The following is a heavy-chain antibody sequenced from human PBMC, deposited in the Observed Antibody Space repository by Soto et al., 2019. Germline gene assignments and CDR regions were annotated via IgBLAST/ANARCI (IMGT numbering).Heavy chain of an antibody. CDR3: ARDVSPGSSSLYLDAFDI. Sequence: EVQLEESGGGLVQPGGSLRHSCAASGFTLSAYWMTWVRQAPGKGLEWVANINRDGSKKSYLDSVRGRFTISRDNVGNSLYLQMDSLRADDTALYDGARDVSPGSSSLYLDAFDIWGQGTMVTVSS. V-gene: IGHV3-7*05. CDR1: GFTLSAYW. D-gene: IGHD6-13*01. J-gene: IGHJ3*02. CDR2: INRDGSKK.